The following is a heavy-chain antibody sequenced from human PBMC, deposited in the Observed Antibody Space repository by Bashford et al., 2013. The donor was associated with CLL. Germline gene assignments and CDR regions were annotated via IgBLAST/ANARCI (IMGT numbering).Heavy chain of an antibody. J-gene: IGHJ2*01. Sequence: SETLSLTCSVSGGSISSSNYYWGWIRQSPGKGLEWIGSIYYSGFTYYNPSLKSRVTISIDTSKNQFSLKLSSVTAADTAVYYCARRLSLGKYWYLDLWGRGTLVTVSS. CDR2: IYYSGFT. V-gene: IGHV4-39*07. CDR3: ARRLSLGKYWYLDL. CDR1: GGSISSSNYY. D-gene: IGHD7-27*01.